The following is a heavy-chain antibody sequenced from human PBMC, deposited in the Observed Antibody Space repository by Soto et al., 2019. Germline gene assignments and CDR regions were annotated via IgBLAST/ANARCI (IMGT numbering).Heavy chain of an antibody. Sequence: QITLKESGPTLVKPTQTLTLTCTFSGFSLSTSGVGVGWIRRPPGKALEWLALIYWDDDKRYSPSLKSKHTITKDTSKNQVVLTMTNMDPVDTATYDCAAAGSNFDYWGQGTLVTVSS. CDR1: GFSLSTSGVG. CDR3: AAAGSNFDY. J-gene: IGHJ4*02. D-gene: IGHD6-13*01. CDR2: IYWDDDK. V-gene: IGHV2-5*02.